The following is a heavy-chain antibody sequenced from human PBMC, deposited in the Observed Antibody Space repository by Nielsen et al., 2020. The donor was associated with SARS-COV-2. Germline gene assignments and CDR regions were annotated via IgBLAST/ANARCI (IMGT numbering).Heavy chain of an antibody. Sequence: SATLSLTCAVSGGSVSSNDWWTWVRQSPGKGLEWIGEVSHSGSTNYSPSLKSRVTLSMDKSRRQFSLRLASVSAADTAVYFCARGHLVVVPSPILGLGPFFYSFYLDVWGKGTTVIVSS. CDR3: ARGHLVVVPSPILGLGPFFYSFYLDV. J-gene: IGHJ6*03. V-gene: IGHV4-4*02. CDR2: VSHSGST. D-gene: IGHD2-2*02. CDR1: GGSVSSNDW.